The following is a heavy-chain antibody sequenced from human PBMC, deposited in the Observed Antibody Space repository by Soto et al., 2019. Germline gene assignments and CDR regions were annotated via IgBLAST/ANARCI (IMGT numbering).Heavy chain of an antibody. CDR1: GFTISNYA. CDR2: ITGSGDYT. J-gene: IGHJ4*02. CDR3: AKARYYDSTGYLYYFDY. D-gene: IGHD3-22*01. Sequence: EVQVVESGGGSVQPGGSLRLSCAASGFTISNYAMSWVRQAPGKGLEWVSSITGSGDYTYYADSVKGRFTISRDNSKNTLYLQMNSLRAEDTAVYYCAKARYYDSTGYLYYFDYWGQGTLVTVSS. V-gene: IGHV3-23*04.